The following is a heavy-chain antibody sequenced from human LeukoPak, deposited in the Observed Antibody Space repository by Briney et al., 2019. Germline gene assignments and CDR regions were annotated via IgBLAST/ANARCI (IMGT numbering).Heavy chain of an antibody. Sequence: AGGSLRLSCAASGFTVSSNYMSWVRPAPGKGLEWVSVIYSGGSTYYADSVKGRFTISRDNSKNTMYLQMNSLRAEDTAVYYCASSALTGYYYYGMDVWGQGTTVTVYS. D-gene: IGHD3-9*01. J-gene: IGHJ6*02. V-gene: IGHV3-66*01. CDR1: GFTVSSNY. CDR2: IYSGGST. CDR3: ASSALTGYYYYGMDV.